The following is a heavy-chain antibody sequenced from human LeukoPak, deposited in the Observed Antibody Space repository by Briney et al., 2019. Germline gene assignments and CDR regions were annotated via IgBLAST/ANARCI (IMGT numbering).Heavy chain of an antibody. CDR2: INHSGST. J-gene: IGHJ4*02. V-gene: IGHV4-34*01. Sequence: PSETLSLSCAVYGGSFSGYYWSWIRQPPGKGLEWIGEINHSGSTNYNPSLKSRVTISVDTSKNQFSLKLSSVTAADTAVYYCARHIAAADYWGQGTLVTVSS. CDR1: GGSFSGYY. D-gene: IGHD6-13*01. CDR3: ARHIAAADY.